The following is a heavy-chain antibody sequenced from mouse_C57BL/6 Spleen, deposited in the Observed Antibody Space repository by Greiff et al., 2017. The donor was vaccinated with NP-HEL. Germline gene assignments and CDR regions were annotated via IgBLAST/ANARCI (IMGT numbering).Heavy chain of an antibody. CDR1: GYTFTSYW. J-gene: IGHJ4*01. D-gene: IGHD2-1*01. CDR2: IYPSDSET. V-gene: IGHV1-61*01. Sequence: QVQLQQPGAELVRPGSSVKLSCKASGYTFTSYWMDWVKQRPGQGLEWIGNIYPSDSETHYNQKFKDKATLTVDKSSSTAYMQLSSLTSEDSAVYYCARFGNYPYYAMDYWGQGTSVTVSS. CDR3: ARFGNYPYYAMDY.